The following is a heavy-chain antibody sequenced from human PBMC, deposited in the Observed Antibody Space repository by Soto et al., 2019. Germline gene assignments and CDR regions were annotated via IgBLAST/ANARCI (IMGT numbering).Heavy chain of an antibody. Sequence: ASVKASCKASGYTFTGYYMHWVRQAPGQGLEWMGWINPNSGGTNYAQKFQGWVTMTRDTSISTAYMELSRLRSDDTAVYYCARGQDYGDTHYYYYMDGWGKGTTVTVSS. V-gene: IGHV1-2*04. D-gene: IGHD4-17*01. CDR2: INPNSGGT. CDR3: ARGQDYGDTHYYYYMDG. CDR1: GYTFTGYY. J-gene: IGHJ6*03.